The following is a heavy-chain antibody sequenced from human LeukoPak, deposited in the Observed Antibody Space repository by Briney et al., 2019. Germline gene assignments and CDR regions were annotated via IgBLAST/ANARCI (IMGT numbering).Heavy chain of an antibody. V-gene: IGHV3-48*01. CDR2: ISSSSNTI. J-gene: IGHJ4*02. CDR1: GFTFSSYS. Sequence: GGSLRLSCAASGFTFSSYSMNWVRQAPGKGLEWVSYISSSSNTIYYADSVKGRFTISRDNAKNSLYLQMNSLRAEDTAVYYCARDYGDYPLDYWGQGTLVTVSS. CDR3: ARDYGDYPLDY. D-gene: IGHD4-17*01.